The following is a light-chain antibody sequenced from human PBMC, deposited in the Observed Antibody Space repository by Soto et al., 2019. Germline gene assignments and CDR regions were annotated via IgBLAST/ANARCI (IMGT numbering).Light chain of an antibody. CDR2: EGS. J-gene: IGLJ1*01. CDR3: CSYAGSSTYV. V-gene: IGLV2-23*01. CDR1: SSDVGSYNL. Sequence: QSALTQPASVSGSPGQSITISCTGTSSDVGSYNLVSWYQQHPGKAPKLMIYEGSKRPSGVSNRFPGSKSGNTASLTISWLQAEDEADYYCCSYAGSSTYVFGTGTKVTVL.